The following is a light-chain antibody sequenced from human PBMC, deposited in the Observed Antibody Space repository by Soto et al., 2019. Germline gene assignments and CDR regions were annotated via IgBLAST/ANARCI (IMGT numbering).Light chain of an antibody. V-gene: IGLV1-36*01. CDR1: SSNIGNNG. Sequence: QSALTQPPSVSDAPRQRVTISCSGSSSNIGNNGANWYQQVPGKAPKLLIYYDDLLPSGVSDRFSGSKSGTSASLAISGLQSEDEADYFCAAWDDTLNAFVCGAGTKVTV. CDR2: YDD. J-gene: IGLJ1*01. CDR3: AAWDDTLNAFV.